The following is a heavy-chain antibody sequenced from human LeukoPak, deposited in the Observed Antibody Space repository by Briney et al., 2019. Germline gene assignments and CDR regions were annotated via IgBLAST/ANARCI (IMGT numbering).Heavy chain of an antibody. CDR1: GFTFNSYW. Sequence: SGGSLRLSCAASGFTFNSYWMNWVRQAPGKGLEWVANIKQDGAEKYYVDSVKGRFTISRDNAKNSLYLQMNSLRAEDTAVYYCARGRVGAQRTDTFDIWGQGTMVTVSS. V-gene: IGHV3-7*01. J-gene: IGHJ3*02. D-gene: IGHD1-26*01. CDR3: ARGRVGAQRTDTFDI. CDR2: IKQDGAEK.